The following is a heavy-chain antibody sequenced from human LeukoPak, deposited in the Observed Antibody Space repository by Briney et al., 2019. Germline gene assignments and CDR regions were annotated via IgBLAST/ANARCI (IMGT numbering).Heavy chain of an antibody. V-gene: IGHV4-59*08. Sequence: SETLSLTCTVSGGSISSYYWSWIRQPPGKGLEWIGYIYYSGSTNYNPSLKSRVTISVDTSKNQFSLKLSSVTAADTAVYYCATLQGYYYGMDVWGQGTTVTVSS. J-gene: IGHJ6*02. CDR2: IYYSGST. CDR1: GGSISSYY. CDR3: ATLQGYYYGMDV.